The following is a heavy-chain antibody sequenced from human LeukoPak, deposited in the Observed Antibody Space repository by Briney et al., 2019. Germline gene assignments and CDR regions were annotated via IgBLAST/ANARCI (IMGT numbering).Heavy chain of an antibody. CDR1: GGSFSGYY. CDR3: ARGRSPGYSSSWYLGWFDP. V-gene: IGHV4-34*01. D-gene: IGHD6-13*01. Sequence: PSETLSLTCAVYGGSFSGYYWSWIRQPPGKGLGWIGEINHSGSTNYNPSLKSRVTISVDTSKNQFSLKLSSVTAADTAVYYCARGRSPGYSSSWYLGWFDPWGQGTLVTVSS. J-gene: IGHJ5*02. CDR2: INHSGST.